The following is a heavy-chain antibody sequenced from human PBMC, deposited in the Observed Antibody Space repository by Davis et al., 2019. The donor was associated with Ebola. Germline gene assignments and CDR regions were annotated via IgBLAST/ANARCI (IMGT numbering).Heavy chain of an antibody. CDR2: IYTGDSDT. Sequence: GESLMISCKDSGNSFASHWIGWVRQLPGKGLEWMGIIYTGDSDTRYSPSFQGQVTISADKSINTAFLQWSSLKASDTAMYYCARRDAYNRPLDYWGQGTLVTVSS. CDR1: GNSFASHW. CDR3: ARRDAYNRPLDY. D-gene: IGHD5-24*01. J-gene: IGHJ4*02. V-gene: IGHV5-51*01.